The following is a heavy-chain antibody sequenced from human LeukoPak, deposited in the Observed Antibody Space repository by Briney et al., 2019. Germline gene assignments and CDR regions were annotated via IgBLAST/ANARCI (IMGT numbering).Heavy chain of an antibody. Sequence: GGSLRLSCAASGFTFNSYTMNWVRQAPGKGLEWVSSISSSSSRSSYIYYADSVKGRFTISRDNAKNSLYLQMNSLRAEDTAVYYCARAASSGSYYPYYFDYWGQGTLVTVSS. V-gene: IGHV3-21*01. D-gene: IGHD1-26*01. CDR3: ARAASSGSYYPYYFDY. CDR2: ISSSSSRSSYI. CDR1: GFTFNSYT. J-gene: IGHJ4*02.